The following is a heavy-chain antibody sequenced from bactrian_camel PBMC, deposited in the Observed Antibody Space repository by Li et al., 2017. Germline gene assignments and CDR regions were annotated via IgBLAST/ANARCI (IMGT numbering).Heavy chain of an antibody. Sequence: VQLVESGGGFVQPGGSLRLSCAASGFTFSNYYMTWVRQAPGKGLEWVSSIYSDGSRAYYSDSVKGRFTISRDNAKNMVYLQMNNLKSEDTALYYCATAARAWVRASFAYWGQGTQVTVS. J-gene: IGHJ6*01. D-gene: IGHD1*01. CDR2: IYSDGSRA. CDR3: ATAARAWVRASFAY. V-gene: IGHV3-2*01. CDR1: GFTFSNYY.